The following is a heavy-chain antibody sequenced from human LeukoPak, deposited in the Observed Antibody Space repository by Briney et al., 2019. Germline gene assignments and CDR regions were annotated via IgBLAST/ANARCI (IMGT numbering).Heavy chain of an antibody. CDR3: AKDRLPDYYGSGRAYYFDY. V-gene: IGHV3-23*01. CDR1: GFTFSSSA. D-gene: IGHD3-10*01. Sequence: GGSLRLSCAASGFTFSSSAMSWVRQAPGKGLEWVSGISGSGPFTYYADSVKGRFTISRDKSKNTLFLQMSSLRAEDTAVYYCAKDRLPDYYGSGRAYYFDYWGQGTLVTVSS. J-gene: IGHJ4*02. CDR2: ISGSGPFT.